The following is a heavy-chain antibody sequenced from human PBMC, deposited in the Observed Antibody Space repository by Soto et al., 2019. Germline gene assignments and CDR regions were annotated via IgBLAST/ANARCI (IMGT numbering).Heavy chain of an antibody. V-gene: IGHV3-53*01. CDR3: ATWHEREHAYDV. D-gene: IGHD1-1*01. Sequence: DVQLVESGGGLIQPGESLRLSCAAFGFTISGKKYVAWVCQAPGKGLEWVSALYDLDGSFYAASVKGRFTTSSDSSNTTVYLQMNDLRPDDTAVYYCATWHEREHAYDVWGQGTTVTVSS. J-gene: IGHJ3*01. CDR2: LYDLDGS. CDR1: GFTISGKKY.